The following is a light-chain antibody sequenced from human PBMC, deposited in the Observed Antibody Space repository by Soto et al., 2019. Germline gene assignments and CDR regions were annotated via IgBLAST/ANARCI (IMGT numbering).Light chain of an antibody. CDR3: QQYNSYSWT. V-gene: IGKV1-5*03. J-gene: IGKJ1*01. CDR2: KAS. CDR1: QSISTW. Sequence: DIQMTQSPSTLSASVADRVTITCRASQSISTWLAWFQQKPGKAPNLLIYKASSLESGVPSRFSGSGSGTEFTLTISSLQPDDFATYYCQQYNSYSWTFGQGTKVEI.